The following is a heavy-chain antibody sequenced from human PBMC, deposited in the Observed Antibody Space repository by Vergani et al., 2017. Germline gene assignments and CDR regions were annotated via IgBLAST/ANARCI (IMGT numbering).Heavy chain of an antibody. CDR2: ISTGRSYI. V-gene: IGHV3-21*01. Sequence: EVQLVESGGGLVKPGGSLRLSCAASGFTFSSYTMKWVRQAPGKGLEWVSSISTGRSYIYYADSVKGRFTISRDNAKNSLYLQMNSLRAEDTAVYYCARDILVTNYYYGMDVWGQGTTVTVSS. D-gene: IGHD2/OR15-2a*01. CDR3: ARDILVTNYYYGMDV. J-gene: IGHJ6*02. CDR1: GFTFSSYT.